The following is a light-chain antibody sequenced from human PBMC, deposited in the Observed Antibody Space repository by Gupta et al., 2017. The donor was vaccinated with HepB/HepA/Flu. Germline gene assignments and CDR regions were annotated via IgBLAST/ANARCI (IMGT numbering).Light chain of an antibody. CDR1: QSIRSW. J-gene: IGKJ1*01. Sequence: NQMAQSPSTLSASVGDRVTITCRASQSIRSWLAWYQQKPGKAPKLLIYKASSLESGVPSRFSGSGSGTEFTLTISSLQPDDFATYYCQQYNSYSRTFGQGTKVEIK. CDR3: QQYNSYSRT. V-gene: IGKV1-5*03. CDR2: KAS.